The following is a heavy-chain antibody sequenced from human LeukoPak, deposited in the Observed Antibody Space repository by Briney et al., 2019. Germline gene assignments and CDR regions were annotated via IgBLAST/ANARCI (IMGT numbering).Heavy chain of an antibody. J-gene: IGHJ4*02. CDR2: IGKSGTT. CDR3: AKRDSTGLHYFDY. V-gene: IGHV3-23*01. Sequence: GGSLRLSCAASGFTFINYAMSWVRQAPGKGLEWVSVIGKSGTTYYADSVKGRFTISRDNSKSTLYLQMNSLRAEDTAVYYCAKRDSTGLHYFDYWGQGTLVIVSS. D-gene: IGHD1-1*01. CDR1: GFTFINYA.